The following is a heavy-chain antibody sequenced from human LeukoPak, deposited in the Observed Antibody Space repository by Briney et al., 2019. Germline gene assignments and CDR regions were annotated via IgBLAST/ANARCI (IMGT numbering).Heavy chain of an antibody. J-gene: IGHJ4*02. V-gene: IGHV3-20*04. Sequence: PGGSLRLSCAASGFTFDDYGMSWVRQAPGRGLEWDSGINWNGGSTGYAGSVKGRFTISRDNAKNSLYLQMNSLRAEDTALYYCARGGAVADFDYWGQGTLVTVSS. D-gene: IGHD6-19*01. CDR1: GFTFDDYG. CDR3: ARGGAVADFDY. CDR2: INWNGGST.